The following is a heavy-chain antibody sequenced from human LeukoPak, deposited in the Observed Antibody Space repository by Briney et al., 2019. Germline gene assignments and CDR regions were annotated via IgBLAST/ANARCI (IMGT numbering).Heavy chain of an antibody. CDR1: GFTFSTYA. J-gene: IGHJ4*02. V-gene: IGHV3-23*01. D-gene: IGHD3-16*01. CDR3: ARAPVVMVFDY. CDR2: IGGSGDFT. Sequence: PGGSLRLSCAASGFTFSTYAMSWVRQAPGKGLEWVSAIGGSGDFTYYAEYVRGRFTISRDNSKNTLYLQMNSLRAEDTAVYYCARAPVVMVFDYWGQGTLVTVSS.